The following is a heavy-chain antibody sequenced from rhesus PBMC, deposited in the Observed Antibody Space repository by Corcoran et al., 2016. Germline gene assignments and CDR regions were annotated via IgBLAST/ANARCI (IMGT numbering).Heavy chain of an antibody. CDR2: ISGSGRST. CDR1: GGSISRHY. V-gene: IGHV4-173*01. D-gene: IGHD2-21*01. CDR3: ARESVLVVVAIWAFDY. Sequence: QLQLQESGPGLVKPSETLSLTCAVSGGSISRHYWSWLRQPTGKGLECIGRISGSGRSTDYNPSLKSRITISTDTSKNQFAVNLSSVTAADTAVYYCARESVLVVVAIWAFDYWGQGVLVTVSS. J-gene: IGHJ4*01.